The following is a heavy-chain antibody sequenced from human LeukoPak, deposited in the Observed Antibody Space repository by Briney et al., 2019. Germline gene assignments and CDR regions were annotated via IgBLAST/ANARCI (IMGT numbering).Heavy chain of an antibody. J-gene: IGHJ4*02. CDR3: ARDEAVTPRVLVN. V-gene: IGHV4-31*03. Sequence: SQTLSLTCTVSGDSLNSGHYFWSWIRQHPGKGLQWIGNIYYSGSTDYTPSLKSRVTISVDTSKKQLSLKLGSVTAADTAVYYCARDEAVTPRVLVNWGQGTLVTVSS. D-gene: IGHD4-17*01. CDR2: IYYSGST. CDR1: GDSLNSGHYF.